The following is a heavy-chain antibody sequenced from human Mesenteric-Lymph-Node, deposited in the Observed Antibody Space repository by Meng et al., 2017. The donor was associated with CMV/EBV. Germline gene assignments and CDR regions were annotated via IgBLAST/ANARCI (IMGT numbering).Heavy chain of an antibody. J-gene: IGHJ4*02. CDR3: ARDSSLGGNWDY. CDR2: ISSSGTTI. V-gene: IGHV3-11*04. D-gene: IGHD4-23*01. Sequence: GESLKISCAACGFTVSTNYLSWVRQAPGKGLEWVSYISSSGTTIYYADSVKGRFTISRDNAKSSLYLQMNSLRAEDTAVYYCARDSSLGGNWDYWGQGTLVTVSS. CDR1: GFTVSTNY.